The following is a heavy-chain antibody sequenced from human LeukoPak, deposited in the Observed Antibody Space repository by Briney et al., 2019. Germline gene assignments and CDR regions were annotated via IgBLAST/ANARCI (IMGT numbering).Heavy chain of an antibody. V-gene: IGHV3-7*01. D-gene: IGHD4-23*01. CDR2: IKQDGSEK. CDR3: ARDWNYGGTIDY. Sequence: GGSLRLSCAASGFTFSSYCMSWVRQAPGKGREGVANIKQDGSEKYYVDSVKGRFTISRDNAKNSLYLQMNSLRAEDTAVYYCARDWNYGGTIDYWGQGILVTVSS. J-gene: IGHJ4*02. CDR1: GFTFSSYC.